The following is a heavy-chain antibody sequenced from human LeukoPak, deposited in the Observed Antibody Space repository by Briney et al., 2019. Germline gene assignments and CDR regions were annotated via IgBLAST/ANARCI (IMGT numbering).Heavy chain of an antibody. V-gene: IGHV4-30-4*01. CDR3: ARQGIQLWFEVDYYGMDV. D-gene: IGHD5-18*01. CDR2: IYYSGST. J-gene: IGHJ6*02. CDR1: GGSISSGDYY. Sequence: TSETLSLTCTVSGGSISSGDYYWSWIRQPPGKGLEWIGYIYYSGSTYYNPSLKSRVTISVDTSKNQFSLKLSSVTAADTAVYYCARQGIQLWFEVDYYGMDVWGQGTTVTVSS.